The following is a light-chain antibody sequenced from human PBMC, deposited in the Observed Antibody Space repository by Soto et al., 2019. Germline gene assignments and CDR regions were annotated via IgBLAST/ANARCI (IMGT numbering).Light chain of an antibody. J-gene: IGKJ1*01. V-gene: IGKV1-39*01. CDR1: QSISSY. CDR3: QQSYSTPPT. CDR2: AAS. Sequence: DIQMTQSPSSLSAPVGDRVTITCRASQSISSYLNWYQQKPGKAPKLLIYAASSFQSGVPSRFSGSGSGTDFTLTISSLQPEDFGTYYCQQSYSTPPTFGQGTKVDIK.